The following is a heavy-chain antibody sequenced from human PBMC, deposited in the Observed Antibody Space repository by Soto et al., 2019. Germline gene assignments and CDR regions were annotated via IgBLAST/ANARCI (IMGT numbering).Heavy chain of an antibody. Sequence: QVQLVQSGAEVKKPGSSVKVSCKASGGTFSSYAISCVRQAPGQGLEWMGGIIPIFGTANYAQKFQGRVTITADESTSTAYMELSSLRSEDTAVYYCARVGGGYDRYYYYGMDVWGQGTTVTVSS. D-gene: IGHD5-12*01. V-gene: IGHV1-69*01. J-gene: IGHJ6*02. CDR3: ARVGGGYDRYYYYGMDV. CDR1: GGTFSSYA. CDR2: IIPIFGTA.